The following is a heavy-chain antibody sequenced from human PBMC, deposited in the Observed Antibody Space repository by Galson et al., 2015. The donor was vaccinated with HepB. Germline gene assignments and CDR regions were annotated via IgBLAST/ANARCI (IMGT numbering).Heavy chain of an antibody. Sequence: SVKVSCKASGGTFTNFAFNWVRQGPGQGLEWMGRNIPILGTATYGQKFQGRVTITADKSTTTLYMELTSLRSEDTAVYYCARDVKDFDFWSSFSAYDYYYMDVWGQGTTVTVSS. D-gene: IGHD3-3*01. CDR3: ARDVKDFDFWSSFSAYDYYYMDV. J-gene: IGHJ6*03. CDR1: GGTFTNFA. CDR2: NIPILGTA. V-gene: IGHV1-69*04.